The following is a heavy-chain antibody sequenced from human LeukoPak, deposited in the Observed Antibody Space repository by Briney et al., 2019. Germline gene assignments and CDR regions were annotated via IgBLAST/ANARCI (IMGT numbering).Heavy chain of an antibody. J-gene: IGHJ3*02. V-gene: IGHV3-43D*03. CDR3: AKDLRYSGSYSAYDAFDI. CDR1: GFTFDDYA. CDR2: ISWDGDST. D-gene: IGHD1-26*01. Sequence: GGSLRLSCAASGFTFDDYAMHWVRQAPGKGLEWVSLISWDGDSTYYADSVRGRFTISRDNSKNSLYLQMNSLRAEDTALYYCAKDLRYSGSYSAYDAFDIWGQGTMVTVSS.